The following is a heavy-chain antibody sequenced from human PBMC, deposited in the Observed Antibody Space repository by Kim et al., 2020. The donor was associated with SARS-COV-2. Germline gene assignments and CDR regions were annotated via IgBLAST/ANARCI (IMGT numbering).Heavy chain of an antibody. J-gene: IGHJ4*02. Sequence: YSPKFQGRVTITRETSASTAYMELSSLRSEDTAVYYCARATVTRSYYFDYWGQGTLVTVSS. D-gene: IGHD4-17*01. V-gene: IGHV1-3*01. CDR3: ARATVTRSYYFDY.